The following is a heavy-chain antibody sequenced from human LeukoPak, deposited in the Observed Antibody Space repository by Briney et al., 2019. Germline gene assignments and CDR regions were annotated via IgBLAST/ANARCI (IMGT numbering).Heavy chain of an antibody. J-gene: IGHJ4*02. D-gene: IGHD6-13*01. CDR1: GGSFSGYY. V-gene: IGHV4-34*01. CDR3: ARGLRIAAAGTLGY. Sequence: SETLSLTCAVYGGSFSGYYWSWIRQPPGKGLEWIGEINHSGSTNYNPSLKSRVTISVDTPKNQFSLKLSSVTAADTAVYYCARGLRIAAAGTLGYWGQGTLVTVSS. CDR2: INHSGST.